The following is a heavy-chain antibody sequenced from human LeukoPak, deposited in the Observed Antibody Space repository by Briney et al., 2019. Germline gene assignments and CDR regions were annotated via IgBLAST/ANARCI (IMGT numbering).Heavy chain of an antibody. Sequence: GGSLRLSCAASGFTFSSSEMNWVRQTPGKGLEWISWIGSSGSYIYYGDSVKGRFTISRDNARNSLYLQMNSLRVEDTAVYYCARDNAATVTPYSFYAMDVWGLGTTVIVSS. D-gene: IGHD4-17*01. J-gene: IGHJ6*02. CDR1: GFTFSSSE. CDR3: ARDNAATVTPYSFYAMDV. CDR2: IGSSGSYI. V-gene: IGHV3-48*03.